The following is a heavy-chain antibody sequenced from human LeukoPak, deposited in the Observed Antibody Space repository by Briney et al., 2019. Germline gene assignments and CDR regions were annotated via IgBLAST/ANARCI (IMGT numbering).Heavy chain of an antibody. CDR3: ARYIVATKSGFDY. J-gene: IGHJ4*02. CDR1: GYNLMDHA. V-gene: IGHV1-18*04. CDR2: ISAYNGNT. D-gene: IGHD5-12*01. Sequence: ASVKVSCKASGYNLMDHALHWVRQAPGQGLEWMGWISAYNGNTNYAQKLQGRVTMTTDTSTSTAYMELRSLRSDDTAVYYCARYIVATKSGFDYWGQGTLVTVSS.